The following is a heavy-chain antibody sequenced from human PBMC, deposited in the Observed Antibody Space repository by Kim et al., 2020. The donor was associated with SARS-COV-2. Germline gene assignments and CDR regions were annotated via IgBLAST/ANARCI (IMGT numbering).Heavy chain of an antibody. J-gene: IGHJ4*02. CDR3: ASGYYDSSGYYYPF. D-gene: IGHD3-22*01. Sequence: SVTVSCKASGGTFSSYAISWVRQAPGQGLEWMGRIIPILGIANYAQKFQGRVTITADKSTSTAYMELSSLRSEDTAVYYCASGYYDSSGYYYPFWGQGTLVTVSS. CDR1: GGTFSSYA. CDR2: IIPILGIA. V-gene: IGHV1-69*04.